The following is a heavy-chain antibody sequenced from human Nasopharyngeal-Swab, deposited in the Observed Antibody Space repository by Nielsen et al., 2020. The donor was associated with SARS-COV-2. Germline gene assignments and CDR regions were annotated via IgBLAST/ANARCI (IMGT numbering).Heavy chain of an antibody. CDR3: ARAHPGYSSSWYDYYYYYMDV. CDR1: GGTFSSYA. D-gene: IGHD6-13*01. CDR2: IIPIFGTA. Sequence: SVKVSCKASGGTFSSYAISWVQQAPGQGLEWMGGIIPIFGTANYAQKFQGRVTITADKSTSTAYMELSSLRSEDTAVYYCARAHPGYSSSWYDYYYYYMDVWGKGTTVTVSS. J-gene: IGHJ6*03. V-gene: IGHV1-69*06.